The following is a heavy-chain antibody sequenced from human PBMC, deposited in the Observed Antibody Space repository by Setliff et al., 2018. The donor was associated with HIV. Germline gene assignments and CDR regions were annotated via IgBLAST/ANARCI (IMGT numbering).Heavy chain of an antibody. D-gene: IGHD3-3*01. CDR3: ARGSSSITIFGVVTPRDAFDI. J-gene: IGHJ3*02. CDR1: GGTFTSYG. CDR2: ISAYNGNT. V-gene: IGHV1-18*01. Sequence: ASVKVSCKASGGTFTSYGISRVRQAPGQGLEWMGWISAYNGNTNYAQKLQGRVTMTTDTSTSTAYMELRSLRSDDTAVYYCARGSSSITIFGVVTPRDAFDIWGQGTMVTVSS.